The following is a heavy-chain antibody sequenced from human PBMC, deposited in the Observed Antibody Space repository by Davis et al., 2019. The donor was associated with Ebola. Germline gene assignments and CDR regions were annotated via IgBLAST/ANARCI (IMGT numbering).Heavy chain of an antibody. CDR1: GFTVSSNY. V-gene: IGHV4-34*08. CDR3: ATTPRYSSHGAYFDY. CDR2: VNHSGVT. Sequence: GSLRLSCAASGFTVSSNYMNWVRQAPGKGLEWIGEVNHSGVTNYNPSLKSRVTISVDTSKNQFSLKLTSVTAADTAMYYCATTPRYSSHGAYFDYWGQGTLVTVSS. J-gene: IGHJ4*02. D-gene: IGHD4-11*01.